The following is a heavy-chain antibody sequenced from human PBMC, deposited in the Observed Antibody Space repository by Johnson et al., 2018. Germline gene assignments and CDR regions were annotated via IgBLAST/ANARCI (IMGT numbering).Heavy chain of an antibody. CDR2: ISYDGSNK. Sequence: QVQLVQSGGGVVQPGRSLRLSCAASGFTFSSYAMHWVRQAPGKGLEWVAVISYDGSNKYYADSVKGRLTISRDNSKNTLSLQMNRLRAEDSAGYYCANTHVEMATIVGAFDIWGQGTMGTVSS. D-gene: IGHD5-24*01. CDR1: GFTFSSYA. J-gene: IGHJ3*02. CDR3: ANTHVEMATIVGAFDI. V-gene: IGHV3-30-3*01.